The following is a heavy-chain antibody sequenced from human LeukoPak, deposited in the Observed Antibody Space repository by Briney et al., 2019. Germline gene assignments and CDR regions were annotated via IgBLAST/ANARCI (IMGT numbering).Heavy chain of an antibody. D-gene: IGHD5-12*01. CDR3: ARRYIVANAFDI. V-gene: IGHV4-38-2*01. CDR2: IYHSGST. Sequence: PSETLSLTCAVSGYSISSGYYWGWIRQPPGKGLEWIGSIYHSGSTYYNPSLKSRITISVDTSKNQFSLKLSSVTAADTAVYYCARRYIVANAFDIWGQGTMVTVSS. J-gene: IGHJ3*02. CDR1: GYSISSGYY.